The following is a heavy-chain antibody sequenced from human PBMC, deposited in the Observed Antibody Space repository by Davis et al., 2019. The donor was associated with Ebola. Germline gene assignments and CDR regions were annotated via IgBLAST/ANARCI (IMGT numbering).Heavy chain of an antibody. CDR3: ARGDRDDYVWGSYRRYFDY. CDR2: ISSSGSTI. D-gene: IGHD3-16*02. J-gene: IGHJ4*02. CDR1: GFTFSSYE. V-gene: IGHV3-48*03. Sequence: PAGSLRLSCAASGFTFSSYEMNWVRQAPGKGLEWISYISSSGSTIYYADSVKGRFTISRDNAKNSLYLQMNSLRAEDTAVYYCARGDRDDYVWGSYRRYFDYWGQGTLVTVSS.